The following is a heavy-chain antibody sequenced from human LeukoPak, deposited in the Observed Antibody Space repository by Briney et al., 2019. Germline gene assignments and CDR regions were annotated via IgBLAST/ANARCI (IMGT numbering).Heavy chain of an antibody. CDR1: GGSISSYY. CDR3: ARRYSGSLGDAFDI. CDR2: IYTSGST. V-gene: IGHV4-4*07. Sequence: PSETLSLTCTVSGGSISSYYWNWIRQPAGKGLEWIGRIYTSGSTNYNPSLKSRVTMSVDTSKNQFSLKLSSVTAADTAVYYCARRYSGSLGDAFDIWGQGTMVTVSS. J-gene: IGHJ3*02. D-gene: IGHD1-26*01.